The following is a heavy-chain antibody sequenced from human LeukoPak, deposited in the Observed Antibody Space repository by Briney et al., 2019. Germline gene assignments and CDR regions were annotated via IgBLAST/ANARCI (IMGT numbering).Heavy chain of an antibody. CDR2: IIPIFGTA. CDR1: GGTFSSYA. J-gene: IGHJ4*02. V-gene: IGHV1-69*13. Sequence: SVTVSCKASGGTFSSYAISWVRQAPGQGLEWMGGIIPIFGTANYAQKFQGRVTITADESTSTAYMELSSLRSEDTAVYYCARSSGYDFGAFDYWGQGTLVTVSS. CDR3: ARSSGYDFGAFDY. D-gene: IGHD5-12*01.